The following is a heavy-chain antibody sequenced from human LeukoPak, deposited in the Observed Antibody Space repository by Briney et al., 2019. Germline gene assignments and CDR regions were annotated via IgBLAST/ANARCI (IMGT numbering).Heavy chain of an antibody. CDR2: IYPGDSDT. V-gene: IGHV5-51*01. J-gene: IGHJ6*02. Sequence: GESLKISCKGSGYSFTSYWIGWVRQMPGKGLEWMGIIYPGDSDTRYSPSFQGQVTISADKSISTAYLQWSSLKASDTAMYYCARHHYDFWSGYYYGMDVWGQGTTVTVSS. D-gene: IGHD3-3*01. CDR3: ARHHYDFWSGYYYGMDV. CDR1: GYSFTSYW.